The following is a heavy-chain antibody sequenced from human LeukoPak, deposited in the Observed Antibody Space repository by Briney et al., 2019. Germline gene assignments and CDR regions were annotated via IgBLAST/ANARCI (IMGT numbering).Heavy chain of an antibody. CDR3: ARGSGSTTPFPFDY. CDR2: IYHSGST. V-gene: IGHV4-30-2*01. J-gene: IGHJ4*02. Sequence: SETLSLTCAVSGGSISSGGYSWSWIRQPPGKGLEWIGYIYHSGSTYYNPSLKSRVTISIDTSKNQFSLKLSSVTAADTAVYYCARGSGSTTPFPFDYWGQGTLVTVSS. CDR1: GGSISSGGYS. D-gene: IGHD1-26*01.